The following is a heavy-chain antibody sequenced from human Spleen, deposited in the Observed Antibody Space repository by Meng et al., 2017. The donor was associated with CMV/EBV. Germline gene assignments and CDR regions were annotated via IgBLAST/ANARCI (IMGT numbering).Heavy chain of an antibody. CDR2: ISPNNGVT. Sequence: CRASGYSFSDYLTHWVRQAPGRGLEWMGWISPNNGVTKYAEKFQGRVTLTRDTSINTAYMELGGLRFDDTAVYYCARDAGFSNWFDPWGQGTLVTVSS. CDR1: GYSFSDYL. CDR3: ARDAGFSNWFDP. V-gene: IGHV1-2*02. J-gene: IGHJ5*02.